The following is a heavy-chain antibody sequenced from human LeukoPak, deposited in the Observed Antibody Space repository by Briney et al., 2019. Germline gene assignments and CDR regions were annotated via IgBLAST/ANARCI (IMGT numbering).Heavy chain of an antibody. CDR1: GFTFSSYS. V-gene: IGHV3-21*01. J-gene: IGHJ4*02. D-gene: IGHD2-15*01. CDR3: AGEEVYCSGGSCYSDFDY. CDR2: ISSSSSYI. Sequence: PGGSLRLSCAASGFTFSSYSMNWVRQAPGKGLEWVSSISSSSSYIYYADSVKGRFTISRDNAKNSLYLQMNSLRAEDTAVYCCAGEEVYCSGGSCYSDFDYWGQGTLVTVSS.